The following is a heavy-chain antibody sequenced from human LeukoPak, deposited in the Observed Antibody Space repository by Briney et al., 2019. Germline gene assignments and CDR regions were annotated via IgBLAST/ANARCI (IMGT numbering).Heavy chain of an antibody. CDR3: VRAPYCSSTSCSVLEYYFDY. V-gene: IGHV4-30-4*08. J-gene: IGHJ4*02. CDR2: IYYSGST. D-gene: IGHD2-2*01. CDR1: GGSISSGGYY. Sequence: SETLSLTCTVSGGSISSGGYYWSWIRQHPGKGLEWIGYIYYSGSTYYNPSLKSRVTISVDTSKNQFSLKLSSVTAADTAVYYCVRAPYCSSTSCSVLEYYFDYWGQGTLVTVSS.